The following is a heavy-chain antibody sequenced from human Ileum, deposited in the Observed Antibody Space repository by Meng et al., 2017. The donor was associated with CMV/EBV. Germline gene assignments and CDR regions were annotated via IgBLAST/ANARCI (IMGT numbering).Heavy chain of an antibody. J-gene: IGHJ4*02. Sequence: SCKASGYTFNNFSINWVRQAPGQGLEWMGGILPIIGSATYAQNFQGRLTITTDRSTSTTYMELSSLRFDDTAIYYCAKKGGGGLALDYWGQGTLVTVSS. CDR1: GYTFNNFS. CDR2: ILPIIGSA. CDR3: AKKGGGGLALDY. V-gene: IGHV1-69*05. D-gene: IGHD6-25*01.